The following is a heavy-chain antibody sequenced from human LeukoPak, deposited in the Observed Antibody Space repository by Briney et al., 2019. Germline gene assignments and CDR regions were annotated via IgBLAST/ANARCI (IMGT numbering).Heavy chain of an antibody. J-gene: IGHJ4*02. Sequence: GGSLRLSCAASGFTFSSYAMSWVRQAPGKGLEWVSAISGSGGSTYYADSVKGRFTISRDNSKNTLYLQMNSLRAEDAAVYYCAKGRPISVRGYYFDYWGQGTLVTVSS. CDR1: GFTFSSYA. CDR2: ISGSGGST. CDR3: AKGRPISVRGYYFDY. D-gene: IGHD6-6*01. V-gene: IGHV3-23*01.